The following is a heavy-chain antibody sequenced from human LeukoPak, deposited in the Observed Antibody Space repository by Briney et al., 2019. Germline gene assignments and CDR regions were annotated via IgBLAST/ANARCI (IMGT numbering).Heavy chain of an antibody. CDR3: ARRRATEFDY. CDR1: GYTFTGYY. Sequence: ASVKVSCKASGYTFTGYYMHWVRQAPGQGLEWMGWISAYNGNTNYAQKLQGRVTMTTDTTTSTAYMELRSLTSDDTAVYYCARRRATEFDYWGQGTLVTVSS. J-gene: IGHJ4*02. D-gene: IGHD1-26*01. V-gene: IGHV1-18*04. CDR2: ISAYNGNT.